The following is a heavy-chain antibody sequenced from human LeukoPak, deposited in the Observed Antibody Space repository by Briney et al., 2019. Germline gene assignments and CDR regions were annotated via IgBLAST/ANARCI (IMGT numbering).Heavy chain of an antibody. D-gene: IGHD3-22*01. Sequence: SETLSLTCTVSGGSISSYYWSWIRQPPGKGLEWIGYIYYSGSTNYNPSLTSRVTISVDTSKNQFSLKLSSVTAADTAVYYCARGSYYYDSSGYSNFDYWGQGTLVTVSS. V-gene: IGHV4-59*08. CDR1: GGSISSYY. CDR3: ARGSYYYDSSGYSNFDY. J-gene: IGHJ4*02. CDR2: IYYSGST.